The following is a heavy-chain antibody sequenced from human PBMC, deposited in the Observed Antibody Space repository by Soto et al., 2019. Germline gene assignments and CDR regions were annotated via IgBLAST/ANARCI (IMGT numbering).Heavy chain of an antibody. Sequence: QVQLVESGGGVVQPGRSLRLSCAASGFTFSSYTMHWVRQAPGKGLVWVALIYYDGSQKYYADSVKGRFTISRDNSKKMMNLDMNSLRTEDTAVYYCTRGGGNQLGDCYDHWGQGTLVTVSS. CDR3: TRGGGNQLGDCYDH. CDR2: IYYDGSQK. CDR1: GFTFSSYT. J-gene: IGHJ5*02. D-gene: IGHD1-1*01. V-gene: IGHV3-30*04.